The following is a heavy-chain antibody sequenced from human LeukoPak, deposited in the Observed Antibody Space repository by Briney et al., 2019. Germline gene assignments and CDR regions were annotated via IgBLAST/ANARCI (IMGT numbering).Heavy chain of an antibody. J-gene: IGHJ4*02. CDR3: ASPLHVHTAMVTIDY. D-gene: IGHD5-18*01. V-gene: IGHV4-38-2*02. CDR2: IYHSGST. Sequence: SETLSLTSTVSGYSISSGYYWGWIRQPPGKGLEWIGSIYHSGSTYYNPSLKSRVTISVDTSKNQFSLKLSSVTAADTAVYYCASPLHVHTAMVTIDYWGQGTLVTVSS. CDR1: GYSISSGYY.